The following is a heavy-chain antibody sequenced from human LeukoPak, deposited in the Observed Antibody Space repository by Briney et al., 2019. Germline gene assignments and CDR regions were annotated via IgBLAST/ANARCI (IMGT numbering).Heavy chain of an antibody. Sequence: GGSLRLSCAASGFTFSTYVMSWVRQAPGQGLEWVSGISENGGTTYYADSVRGRFIIFRDNSKNTLYLQMNSLRAEDTAVYYCAKDYAMIEVVTLFDNWGQGTLVTVSS. CDR2: ISENGGTT. J-gene: IGHJ4*02. CDR1: GFTFSTYV. V-gene: IGHV3-23*01. D-gene: IGHD3-22*01. CDR3: AKDYAMIEVVTLFDN.